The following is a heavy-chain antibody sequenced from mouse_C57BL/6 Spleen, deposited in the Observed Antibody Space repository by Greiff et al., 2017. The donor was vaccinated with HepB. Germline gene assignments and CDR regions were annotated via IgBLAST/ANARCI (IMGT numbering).Heavy chain of an antibody. D-gene: IGHD1-1*01. V-gene: IGHV1-15*01. CDR1: GYTFTDYE. CDR3: RDYYGSSSSYYAMDY. J-gene: IGHJ4*01. Sequence: VQLQQSGAELVRPGASVTLSCKASGYTFTDYEMHWVKQTPVHGLEWIGAIDPETGGTAYNQKFKGKAILTADKSSSTAYMELRSLTSEDSAVYYSRDYYGSSSSYYAMDYWGQGTSVTVSS. CDR2: IDPETGGT.